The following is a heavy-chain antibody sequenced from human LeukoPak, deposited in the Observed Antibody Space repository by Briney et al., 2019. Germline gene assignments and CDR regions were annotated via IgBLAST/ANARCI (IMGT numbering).Heavy chain of an antibody. J-gene: IGHJ4*02. V-gene: IGHV3-30*18. CDR2: ISYDGTNK. CDR3: AKRGTSPFDY. CDR1: GFTFSSYG. D-gene: IGHD1-1*01. Sequence: GGSLRLSCAASGFTFSSYGMHWVRQAPGKGLEWVAVISYDGTNKYYADSVKGRFTISRDNSKNMLYLQMNSLRAEDTAVYYCAKRGTSPFDYWGQGTLVTVSS.